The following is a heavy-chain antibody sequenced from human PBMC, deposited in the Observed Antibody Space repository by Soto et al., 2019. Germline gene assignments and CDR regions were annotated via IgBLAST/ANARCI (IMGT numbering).Heavy chain of an antibody. CDR3: ARVHCGGDCRPGEWFYYYGMDV. V-gene: IGHV1-46*01. Sequence: ASVKVSCKASGYRFVDYYIHWVRQAPGQGLERMGIINPRGGDSRYAQKFQGRVTVTVDTSTSTVYMDLRSLTSEDTAVYYCARVHCGGDCRPGEWFYYYGMDVWGQGTTVTVSS. CDR2: INPRGGDS. D-gene: IGHD2-21*02. CDR1: GYRFVDYY. J-gene: IGHJ6*02.